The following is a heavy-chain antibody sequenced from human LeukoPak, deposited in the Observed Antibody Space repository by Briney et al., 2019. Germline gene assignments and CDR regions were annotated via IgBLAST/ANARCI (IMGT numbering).Heavy chain of an antibody. Sequence: GGSLRLSCAASGFNVSSKYISWVRQAPGKGLEWVSVIYNGGSANYADSVKGRLTISRDNSKNKVYLQMDSLRVEDTAVYYCAREASYSGSWWYFDHWGQGTLVTVSS. CDR3: AREASYSGSWWYFDH. J-gene: IGHJ4*02. D-gene: IGHD6-13*01. CDR2: IYNGGSA. V-gene: IGHV3-66*01. CDR1: GFNVSSKY.